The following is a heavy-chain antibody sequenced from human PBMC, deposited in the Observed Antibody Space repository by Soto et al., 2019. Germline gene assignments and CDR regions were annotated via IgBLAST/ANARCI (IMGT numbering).Heavy chain of an antibody. CDR1: GFTFSNYG. V-gene: IGHV3-33*08. Sequence: GGSLRLSCASSGFTFSNYGMHWIRQAPGTGLEWVAVISHDENIKVYTDSVKGRFTISRDNSKNTLYLQMNSLRAEDTAVYYCARDFVVPAAMRTYYYYYGMDVWGQGTTVTVSS. J-gene: IGHJ6*02. CDR2: ISHDENIK. CDR3: ARDFVVPAAMRTYYYYYGMDV. D-gene: IGHD2-2*01.